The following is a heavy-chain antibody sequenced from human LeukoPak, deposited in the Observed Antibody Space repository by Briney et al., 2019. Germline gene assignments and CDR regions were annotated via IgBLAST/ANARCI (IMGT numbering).Heavy chain of an antibody. CDR1: GYTFTMYG. CDR3: ARDDGSGTELDY. Sequence: ASVNVSCKASGYTFTMYGTSWVRPAPEQGLEWVGWISAYNGNTNYAQKLQGRVTMTTDTSTSTAYMELRSLRSDDTAVYYCARDDGSGTELDYWGQGTPVIVSS. V-gene: IGHV1-18*04. D-gene: IGHD3-10*01. J-gene: IGHJ4*02. CDR2: ISAYNGNT.